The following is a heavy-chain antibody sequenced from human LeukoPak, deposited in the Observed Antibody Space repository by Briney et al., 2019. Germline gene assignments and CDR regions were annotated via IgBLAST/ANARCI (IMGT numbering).Heavy chain of an antibody. CDR1: GGSISSYY. D-gene: IGHD3-22*01. Sequence: SETLSLTCTVSGGSISSYYWSWIRQPPGKGLEWIGYIYTSGSTNYNPSLKSRVTISVDTSKNQFSLKLSSVTAADTAVYYCATLERYYYDSSGYSGPYFDYWGQGTLVTVSS. CDR2: IYTSGST. V-gene: IGHV4-4*09. J-gene: IGHJ4*02. CDR3: ATLERYYYDSSGYSGPYFDY.